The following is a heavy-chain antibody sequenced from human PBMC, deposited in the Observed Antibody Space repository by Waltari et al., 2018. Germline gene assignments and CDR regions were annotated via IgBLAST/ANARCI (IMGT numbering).Heavy chain of an antibody. D-gene: IGHD6-19*01. CDR2: ITRQATT. J-gene: IGHJ4*02. Sequence: LESGGGLAQPGGSLSLSCAASGFSIGTSAMSWVRQAPGKGLEGVSAITRQATTYYAGSVRGRFVISRDDSDNKVHLQMNGLNADDTATYYCAKDHPSDGWSAFDSWGQGTQVIVSS. CDR1: GFSIGTSA. V-gene: IGHV3-23*01. CDR3: AKDHPSDGWSAFDS.